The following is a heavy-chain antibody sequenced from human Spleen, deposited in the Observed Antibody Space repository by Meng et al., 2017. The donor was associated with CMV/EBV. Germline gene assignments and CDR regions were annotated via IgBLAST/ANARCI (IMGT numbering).Heavy chain of an antibody. Sequence: LRVACADSGVTFSSYVMHWVRQAPGKGLEWVALISHDGSKKYYADSVKGRFTISRDNSKNTLYLRMNSLRAEDTAVYYCARDDYGFAYWGQGTLVTVSS. CDR1: GVTFSSYV. CDR3: ARDDYGFAY. CDR2: ISHDGSKK. J-gene: IGHJ4*02. V-gene: IGHV3-30*04. D-gene: IGHD3-16*01.